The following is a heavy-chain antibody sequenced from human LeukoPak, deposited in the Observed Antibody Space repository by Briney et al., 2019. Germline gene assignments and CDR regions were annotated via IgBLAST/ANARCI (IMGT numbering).Heavy chain of an antibody. CDR2: ISYDGSNK. V-gene: IGHV3-30-3*01. Sequence: GRSLRLSCAASGFTFSSYAMHWVRQAPGKGLEWVAVISYDGSNKYYADSVKGRFTISRDNSKNTLYLQMNSLRAEDTAVYYCARPGYCSSTSRYRPYYYYGMDVWGQRTTVTVSS. CDR1: GFTFSSYA. D-gene: IGHD2-2*01. CDR3: ARPGYCSSTSRYRPYYYYGMDV. J-gene: IGHJ6*02.